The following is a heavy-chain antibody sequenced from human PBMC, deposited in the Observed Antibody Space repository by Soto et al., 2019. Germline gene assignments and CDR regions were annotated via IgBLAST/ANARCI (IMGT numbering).Heavy chain of an antibody. CDR1: GGSIRYNSHY. D-gene: IGHD2-2*01. J-gene: IGHJ5*02. CDR2: IFYTGTT. V-gene: IGHV4-39*02. CDR3: ARLVVVAPVANA. Sequence: SETLSLTCSVSGGSIRYNSHYWGWIRQPPGKGLEWVGGIFYTGTTYYSPSLKDRVTISVDTSKNSFSLNLTSVTAADTAVYFCARLVVVAPVANAWGQGTLVTVSS.